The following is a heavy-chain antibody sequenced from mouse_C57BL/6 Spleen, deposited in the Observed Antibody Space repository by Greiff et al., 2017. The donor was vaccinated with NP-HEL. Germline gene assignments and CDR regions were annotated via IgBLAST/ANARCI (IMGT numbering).Heavy chain of an antibody. CDR1: GFTFSDYG. CDR3: ARDSRAAMDY. CDR2: ISSGSSTI. V-gene: IGHV5-17*01. Sequence: VQLQESGGGLVKPGGSLKLSCAASGFTFSDYGMHWVRQAPEKGLEWVAYISSGSSTIYYADTVKGRFTISRDNAKNTLFLQMTSLRSEDTAMYYRARDSRAAMDYWGQGTSVTVSS. D-gene: IGHD1-1*01. J-gene: IGHJ4*01.